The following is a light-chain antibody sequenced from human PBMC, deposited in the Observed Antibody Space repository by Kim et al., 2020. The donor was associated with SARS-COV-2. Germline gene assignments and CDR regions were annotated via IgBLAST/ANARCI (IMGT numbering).Light chain of an antibody. J-gene: IGKJ4*01. Sequence: SPGERATLSCKSSQTISSAYLAWYQQRPGQSPRLLVYAGSSRATGIPDRFSGSGSRTDFTLTIYRLEPEDFAVYFCQFYATAPFTFGGGTKVDIK. CDR1: QTISSAY. V-gene: IGKV3D-20*02. CDR3: QFYATAPFT. CDR2: AGS.